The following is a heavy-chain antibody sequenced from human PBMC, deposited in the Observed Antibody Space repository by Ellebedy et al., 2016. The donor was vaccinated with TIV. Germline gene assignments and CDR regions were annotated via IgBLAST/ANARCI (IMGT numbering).Heavy chain of an antibody. CDR1: GSSISSGYY. J-gene: IGHJ4*02. CDR2: MYHSGST. Sequence: MPSETLSLTCSVSGSSISSGYYWGWIRQPPGRGLEWLGSMYHSGSTYYSPSLKSRVTISVDTSKNQLSLRLSSVTAADTAVYYCASDGAGRWDYWGPGTLVTVSS. V-gene: IGHV4-38-2*02. CDR3: ASDGAGRWDY. D-gene: IGHD4-23*01.